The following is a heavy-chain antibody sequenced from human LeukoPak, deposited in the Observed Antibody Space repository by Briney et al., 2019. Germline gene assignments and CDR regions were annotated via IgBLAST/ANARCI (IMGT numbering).Heavy chain of an antibody. CDR1: GFTFSSYA. CDR2: ISYDGSNK. Sequence: GRSLRLSCAASGFTFSSYAMHWVRQAPGKGLEWVAVISYDGSNKYYADSVKGRFTISRDNSKNTLYLQMDSLRAEDTAVYYCARGSTIFGVVIMALDYWDQGTLVTVSS. V-gene: IGHV3-30-3*01. J-gene: IGHJ4*02. D-gene: IGHD3-3*01. CDR3: ARGSTIFGVVIMALDY.